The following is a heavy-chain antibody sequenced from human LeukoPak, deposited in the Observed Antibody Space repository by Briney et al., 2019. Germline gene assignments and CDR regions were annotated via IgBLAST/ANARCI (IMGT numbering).Heavy chain of an antibody. Sequence: GESLKISCKASGYSFTNYWIAWVRQMPGKGLEWMGIIYPGDSDTRYSPSFQGQVTISVDKSINTAYLQWSSLKASDTAMYYCARQESVIDQVDHWGQGTLVTVSS. J-gene: IGHJ4*02. D-gene: IGHD2-2*01. CDR2: IYPGDSDT. V-gene: IGHV5-51*01. CDR3: ARQESVIDQVDH. CDR1: GYSFTNYW.